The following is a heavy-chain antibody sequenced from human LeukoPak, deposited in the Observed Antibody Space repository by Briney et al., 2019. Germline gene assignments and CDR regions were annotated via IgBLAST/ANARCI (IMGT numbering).Heavy chain of an antibody. D-gene: IGHD3-22*01. CDR2: INHSGST. CDR3: AREALNYYDSSGQWDY. Sequence: PSETLSLTCAVYGGSFSGYYWSWIRQPPGKGLEWIGEINHSGSTNYNPSLKSRVTISVDTSKNQFSLKLSSVTAADTAVYYCAREALNYYDSSGQWDYWGQGTLVTVSS. J-gene: IGHJ4*02. CDR1: GGSFSGYY. V-gene: IGHV4-34*01.